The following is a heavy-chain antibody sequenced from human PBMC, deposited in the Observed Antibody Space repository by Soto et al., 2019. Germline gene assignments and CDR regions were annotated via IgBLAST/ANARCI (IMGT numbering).Heavy chain of an antibody. CDR3: AKVFVFTIRAGYDY. Sequence: EVQLVESGGGLVQPGGSLRLSCAASGFTFSSYAMSWVRQAPGKGLEWVSAITGGGDSTYYADSVKGRFTISRDNSKNALYLQMNSLSAEDTAVYDCAKVFVFTIRAGYDYWGLGTLVTVSP. V-gene: IGHV3-23*04. CDR1: GFTFSSYA. D-gene: IGHD3-3*01. CDR2: ITGGGDST. J-gene: IGHJ4*02.